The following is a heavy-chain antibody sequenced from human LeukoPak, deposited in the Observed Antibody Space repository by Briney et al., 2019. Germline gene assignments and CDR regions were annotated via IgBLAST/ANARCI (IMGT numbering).Heavy chain of an antibody. Sequence: GGSLRLSCAASGFTFSSYWMSWVRQAPGEGLEWVANIKQDGSEKYYVDSVKGRFTISRDNAKNSLYLQMNSLRAEDTAVYYRASGAQWEPLGPDYWGQGTLVTVSS. J-gene: IGHJ4*02. V-gene: IGHV3-7*01. CDR3: ASGAQWEPLGPDY. CDR1: GFTFSSYW. CDR2: IKQDGSEK. D-gene: IGHD1-26*01.